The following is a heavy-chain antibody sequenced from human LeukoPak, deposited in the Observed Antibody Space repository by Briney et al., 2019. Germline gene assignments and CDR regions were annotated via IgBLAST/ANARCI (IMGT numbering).Heavy chain of an antibody. CDR2: INPNSGGT. CDR1: GYTFTGYY. CDR3: ARDPLGVVVVAATFDY. J-gene: IGHJ4*02. D-gene: IGHD2-15*01. V-gene: IGHV1-2*02. Sequence: ASVKPSCKASGYTFTGYYMHWVRQAPGQGLEWMGWINPNSGGTNYAQKFQGRVTMTRATSISTAYMELSRLRSDDTAVYYCARDPLGVVVVAATFDYWGQGTLVTVSS.